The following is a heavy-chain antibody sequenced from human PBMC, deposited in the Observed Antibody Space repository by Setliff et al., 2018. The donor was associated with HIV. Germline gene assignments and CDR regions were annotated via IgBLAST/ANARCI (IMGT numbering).Heavy chain of an antibody. CDR3: ATQRDFVMVPGQGGFDI. Sequence: ASVKVSCKASTYTFSSYVINWVRQAPGQGLEWMGRISVYNGNTIYAQKLQGRVIMTTDTSTSTAYMELRSLRSDDTAMYYCATQRDFVMVPGQGGFDIWAQGTMVTVSS. J-gene: IGHJ3*02. D-gene: IGHD2-2*01. CDR1: TYTFSSYV. V-gene: IGHV1-18*01. CDR2: ISVYNGNT.